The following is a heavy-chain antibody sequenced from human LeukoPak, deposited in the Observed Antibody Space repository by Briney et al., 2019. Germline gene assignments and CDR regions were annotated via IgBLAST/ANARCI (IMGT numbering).Heavy chain of an antibody. CDR1: GFTVSSNY. D-gene: IGHD1-26*01. CDR3: ARLSKSYSIFDY. CDR2: IYSGDST. Sequence: GGSLRLSCAASGFTVSSNYMSWVRQAPGKGLEWVSVIYSGDSTYYADSVKGRFTISRDNSKNTLYLQMNSLRAEDTAVYYCARLSKSYSIFDYWGQGTLVTVSS. V-gene: IGHV3-53*01. J-gene: IGHJ4*02.